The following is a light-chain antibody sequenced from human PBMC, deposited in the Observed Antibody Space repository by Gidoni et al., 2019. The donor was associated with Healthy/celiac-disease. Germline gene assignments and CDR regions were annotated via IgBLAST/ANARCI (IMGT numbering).Light chain of an antibody. CDR1: QSVSSY. V-gene: IGKV3-11*01. CDR2: DAS. Sequence: EIVLTQSTATLSLSPGERATLSCRASQSVSSYLAWYQQKPGQAPRLLIYDASNRATGIPARFSGSGSGTDFILTLSSLAPADFAVYYCQQRSNWPPITFGPGTKVDI. J-gene: IGKJ3*01. CDR3: QQRSNWPPIT.